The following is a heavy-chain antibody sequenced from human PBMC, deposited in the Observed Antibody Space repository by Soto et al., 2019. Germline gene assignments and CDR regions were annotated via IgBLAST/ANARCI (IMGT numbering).Heavy chain of an antibody. CDR3: ATIGDVTFHY. V-gene: IGHV3-7*02. CDR1: GIAFSTYW. Sequence: EVQLVESGGGLVQPGGSLRLSCTTSGIAFSTYWMAWVRQAPGKGLEWVGNTKPDETETYYAESVEGRFTISRDNAKSSLYLQMDSLRVEDTAVYYCATIGDVTFHYWGQGTPVTVSS. D-gene: IGHD4-4*01. CDR2: TKPDETET. J-gene: IGHJ4*02.